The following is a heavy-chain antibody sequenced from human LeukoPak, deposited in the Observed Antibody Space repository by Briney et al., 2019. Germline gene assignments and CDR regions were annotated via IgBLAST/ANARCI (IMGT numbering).Heavy chain of an antibody. CDR3: ARGRDSGSHTYYFDY. CDR1: RYTFTRYG. D-gene: IGHD1-26*01. Sequence: ASVKVSCKASRYTFTRYGISWVRQAPGQGLEWMAWVNPKSGGTNYAQKLQGRVTMTRDTSINTVYMQLSRLRSDDTAVYYCARGRDSGSHTYYFDYWGQGTLVTISS. J-gene: IGHJ4*02. CDR2: VNPKSGGT. V-gene: IGHV1-2*02.